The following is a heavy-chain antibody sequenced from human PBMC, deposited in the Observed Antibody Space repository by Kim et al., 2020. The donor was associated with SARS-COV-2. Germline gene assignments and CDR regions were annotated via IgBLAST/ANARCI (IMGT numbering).Heavy chain of an antibody. J-gene: IGHJ4*02. CDR2: IYYSGST. V-gene: IGHV4-59*01. Sequence: SETLSLTCTVSGGSISSYYWSWIRQPPGKGLEWIGYIYYSGSTNYNPSLKSRVTISVDTSKNQFSLKLSSVTAADTAVYYCARDEAYYGSGSYFGYWGQGTLVTVSS. D-gene: IGHD3-10*01. CDR3: ARDEAYYGSGSYFGY. CDR1: GGSISSYY.